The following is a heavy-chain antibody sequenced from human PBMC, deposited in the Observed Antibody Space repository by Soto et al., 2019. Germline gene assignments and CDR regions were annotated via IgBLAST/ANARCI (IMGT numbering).Heavy chain of an antibody. CDR3: ARIRVVRGVAGIYYYYYGMDV. CDR1: GFSLSTSGMC. Sequence: SGPTLVNPTQTLTLTCTFSGFSLSTSGMCVSWIRQPPGKALEWLALIDWDDDKYYSTSLKTRLTISKDTSKNQVVLTMTNMDPVDTATYYCARIRVVRGVAGIYYYYYGMDVWGQGTTVTVSS. V-gene: IGHV2-70*01. D-gene: IGHD3-10*01. CDR2: IDWDDDK. J-gene: IGHJ6*02.